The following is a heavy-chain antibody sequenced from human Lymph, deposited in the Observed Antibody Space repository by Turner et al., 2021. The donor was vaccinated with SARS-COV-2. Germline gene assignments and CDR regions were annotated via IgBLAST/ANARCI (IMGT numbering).Heavy chain of an antibody. J-gene: IGHJ6*02. D-gene: IGHD2-2*01. V-gene: IGHV1-69*01. Sequence: QMQLVQSGAVVKKPGSSLKVSCKASVGIFSSYVISWVRQAPGQGLEWMGGIIPIFGTANHAQKFKGRVTITADESTSTAYMELSSLRSEDTAVYYCARDLSPIRVVVVPDARSRYYYGMDVWGQGTTVTVSS. CDR1: VGIFSSYV. CDR3: ARDLSPIRVVVVPDARSRYYYGMDV. CDR2: IIPIFGTA.